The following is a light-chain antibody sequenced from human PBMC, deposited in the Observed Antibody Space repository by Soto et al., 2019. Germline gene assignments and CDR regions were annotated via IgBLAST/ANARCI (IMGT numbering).Light chain of an antibody. V-gene: IGLV2-14*01. CDR3: SSYTSSSTLVV. Sequence: QSALTQPASVSGSPGQSITISCTGTSSDVGGYNYVSWYQQHPGKAPKLMIYDVSSRPSGVSNRFSGSKSGNTASLTISGLQAEVEADYYCSSYTSSSTLVVFGGGTKLTVL. CDR1: SSDVGGYNY. CDR2: DVS. J-gene: IGLJ2*01.